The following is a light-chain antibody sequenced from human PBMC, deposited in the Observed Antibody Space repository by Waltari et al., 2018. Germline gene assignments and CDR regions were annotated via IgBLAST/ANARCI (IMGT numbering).Light chain of an antibody. Sequence: ILLTQSPATLSLSPGERATLSCRANKSVSVYLAWYQQKRGQAPRLLIYAVSNRATGIPDRFGSGGAETDFTLTISSLEPEDFAVYYCQQRNNWPLSFGGGTKVELK. CDR1: KSVSVY. CDR3: QQRNNWPLS. CDR2: AVS. J-gene: IGKJ4*01. V-gene: IGKV3-11*01.